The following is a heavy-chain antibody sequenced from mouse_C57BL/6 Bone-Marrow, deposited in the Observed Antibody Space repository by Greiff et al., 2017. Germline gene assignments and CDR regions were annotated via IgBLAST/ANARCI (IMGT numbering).Heavy chain of an antibody. D-gene: IGHD3-2*02. V-gene: IGHV14-4*01. CDR2: IDPENGDT. J-gene: IGHJ4*01. CDR3: TTSDSSGYYAMDY. CDR1: GFNIKDDY. Sequence: VQLKQSGAELVRPGASVKLSYTASGFNIKDDYMHWVKQRPEQGLEWIGWIDPENGDTEYASKFQGKATITADTSSNTAYLQLSSLTSEDTAVYYCTTSDSSGYYAMDYWGQGTSVTVSS.